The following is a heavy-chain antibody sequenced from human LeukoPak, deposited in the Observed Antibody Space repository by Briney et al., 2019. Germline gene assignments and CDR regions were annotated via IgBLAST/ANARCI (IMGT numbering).Heavy chain of an antibody. V-gene: IGHV3-7*01. CDR1: GFTFRNDW. CDR3: ARDTSPSSRSTYFDALDM. Sequence: GGSLRLSCATSGFTFRNDWVTWVRQAQGKGLDWVANINKDGSKKNYVDSVKGRFTISRDNTKNSLFLQMNSLRAEDTAIYYCARDTSPSSRSTYFDALDMWGQGTMVTVSS. J-gene: IGHJ3*02. CDR2: INKDGSKK. D-gene: IGHD2/OR15-2a*01.